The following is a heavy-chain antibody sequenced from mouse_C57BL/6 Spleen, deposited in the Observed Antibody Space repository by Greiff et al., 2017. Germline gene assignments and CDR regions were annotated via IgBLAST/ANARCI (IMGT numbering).Heavy chain of an antibody. CDR2: IYPGGGYT. D-gene: IGHD1-1*01. J-gene: IGHJ4*01. CDR3: ARHGSSYDYAMDY. V-gene: IGHV1-63*01. CDR1: GYTFTNYW. Sequence: QVQLKQSGAELVRPGTSVKMSCKASGYTFTNYWIGWAKQRPGHGLEWIGDIYPGGGYTNYNEKFKGKATLTADKSSSTAYMQFSSLTSEDSAIYYCARHGSSYDYAMDYWGQGTSVTVSS.